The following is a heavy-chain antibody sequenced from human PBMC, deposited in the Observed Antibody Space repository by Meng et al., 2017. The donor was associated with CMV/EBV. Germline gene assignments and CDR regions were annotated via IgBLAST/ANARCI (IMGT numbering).Heavy chain of an antibody. CDR1: GGSISSSSYY. CDR3: ARAIVLMVYAENWFDP. V-gene: IGHV4-39*07. J-gene: IGHJ5*02. D-gene: IGHD2-8*01. CDR2: IYYSGST. Sequence: QWQCQEPGPGLVKPSETLSLTCTVSGGSISSSSYYWGWIRQPPGKGLEWIGSIYYSGSTYYNPSLKSRVTISVDTSKNQFSLKLSSVTAADTAVYYCARAIVLMVYAENWFDPWGQGTLVTVSS.